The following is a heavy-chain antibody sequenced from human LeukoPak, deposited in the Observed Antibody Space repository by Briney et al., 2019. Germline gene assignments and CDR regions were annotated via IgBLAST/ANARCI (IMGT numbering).Heavy chain of an antibody. D-gene: IGHD1-26*01. CDR2: IRSKVYGRTT. Sequence: GGSLRLSCAASGFTFDYYTMSWFRQAPGMGLEWVGLIRSKVYGRTTEHAASVRGRFTISRDDSKSIVYLQMNSLKNEDTALYYCSREVGGSYWDYWGQGNQVTVSS. CDR3: SREVGGSYWDY. J-gene: IGHJ4*02. V-gene: IGHV3-49*03. CDR1: GFTFDYYT.